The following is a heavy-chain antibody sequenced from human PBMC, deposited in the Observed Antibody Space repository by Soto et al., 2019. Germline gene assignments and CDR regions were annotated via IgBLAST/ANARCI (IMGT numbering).Heavy chain of an antibody. V-gene: IGHV3-30*18. CDR1: GFTFSAYG. D-gene: IGHD6-13*01. CDR2: ISHDGSNT. J-gene: IGHJ1*01. CDR3: AKDSSSSPH. Sequence: PGGSLRLSCAASGFTFSAYGIHWVRQAPGKGLEWVAVISHDGSNTNYADSVKGRFTISRDNSKDTVYLQMNSLRAEDTAVYYCAKDSSSSPHWGQGTLVTVS.